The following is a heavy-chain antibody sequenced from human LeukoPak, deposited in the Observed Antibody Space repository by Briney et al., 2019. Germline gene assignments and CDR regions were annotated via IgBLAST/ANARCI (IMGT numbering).Heavy chain of an antibody. V-gene: IGHV4-61*01. Sequence: SETLSLTCTVSGGSVSSGSYYGSCIPQPPGKALEGSGYIYYSGSTNYNPSLKSRVTISVDTSKNQFSLKLSSVTAADTAVYYCAKEAFGIQRDWFDPWGQGTLVTVSS. CDR1: GGSVSSGSYY. CDR3: AKEAFGIQRDWFDP. D-gene: IGHD3-10*01. CDR2: IYYSGST. J-gene: IGHJ5*02.